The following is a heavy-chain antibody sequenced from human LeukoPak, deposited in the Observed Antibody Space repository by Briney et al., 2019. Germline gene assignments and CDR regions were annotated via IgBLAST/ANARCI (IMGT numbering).Heavy chain of an antibody. D-gene: IGHD3-10*01. CDR1: GYTFTSYG. CDR3: ARRGITMVRDYYYYMDV. J-gene: IGHJ6*03. Sequence: ASVKVSCKASGYTFTSYGISWVRQAPGQGLEWMGWISTYNANTNYAQKLQGRVTMTTDTSTSTAYMELRSLRSEDTAVYYCARRGITMVRDYYYYMDVWGKGTTVTVSS. V-gene: IGHV1-18*01. CDR2: ISTYNANT.